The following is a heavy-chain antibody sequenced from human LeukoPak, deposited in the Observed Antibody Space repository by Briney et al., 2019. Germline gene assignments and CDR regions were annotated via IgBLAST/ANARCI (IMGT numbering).Heavy chain of an antibody. V-gene: IGHV3-21*04. Sequence: GGSLRLSCAASGFTFSSYSMNWVRQAPGKGLEWVSSISSSSSYIYYADSVKGRFTISRDNAKNSLYLQMNSLRAEDTAVYYCAKDLIGLRGIAAAAIPRPSYFDYWGQGTLVTVSS. CDR3: AKDLIGLRGIAAAAIPRPSYFDY. J-gene: IGHJ4*02. D-gene: IGHD6-13*01. CDR2: ISSSSSYI. CDR1: GFTFSSYS.